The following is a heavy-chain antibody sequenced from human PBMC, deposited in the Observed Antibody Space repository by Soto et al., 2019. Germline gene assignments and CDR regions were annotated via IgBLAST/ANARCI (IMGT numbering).Heavy chain of an antibody. V-gene: IGHV1-18*01. CDR1: GYTFTSYG. D-gene: IGHD3-10*01. CDR3: AGAYVYFGLPLGY. Sequence: QVQLVQYGAEVKKPGASVKVSCKASGYTFTSYGISWVRQAPGQVLEWMGWINAYNGNTNYAQDFQGRVTMTTDTSTSTAFMELRTLSSADTSLYYCAGAYVYFGLPLGYGGQGTLVTVSS. CDR2: INAYNGNT. J-gene: IGHJ4*02.